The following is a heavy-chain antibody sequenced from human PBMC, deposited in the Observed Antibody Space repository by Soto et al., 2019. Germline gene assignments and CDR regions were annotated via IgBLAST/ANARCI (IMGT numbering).Heavy chain of an antibody. CDR1: GGSISSSNW. D-gene: IGHD2-15*01. V-gene: IGHV4-4*02. Sequence: SETLTLTCAVSGGSISSSNWWSWVRQPPGKGLEWIGEIYHSRSTNYNPSLKSRVTISVDKSKNQFSLKLSSVTAADTAVYYCANRYCSGGSCYAEFDPWGQGTLVTVSS. CDR2: IYHSRST. CDR3: ANRYCSGGSCYAEFDP. J-gene: IGHJ5*02.